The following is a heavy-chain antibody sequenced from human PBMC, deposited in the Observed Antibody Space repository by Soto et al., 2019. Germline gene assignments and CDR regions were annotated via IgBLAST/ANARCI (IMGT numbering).Heavy chain of an antibody. CDR3: ARGRLSTALDF. Sequence: QVQLVQSGAEVKKPGASVKVSCKASGYTFTSYDISSVRQATGQGLEWMGWVNPNTGNTGYVQKFKGRVIMTANISTSTAYIEMSSLTFDDTAVYYCARGRLSTALDFWGQGTLATVSS. CDR2: VNPNTGNT. V-gene: IGHV1-8*01. CDR1: GYTFTSYD. J-gene: IGHJ4*02. D-gene: IGHD2-2*01.